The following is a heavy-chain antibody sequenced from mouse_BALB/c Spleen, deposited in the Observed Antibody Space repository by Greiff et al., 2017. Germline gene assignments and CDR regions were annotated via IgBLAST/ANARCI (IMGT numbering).Heavy chain of an antibody. Sequence: VQLQQSGAELVRPGALVKLSCKASGFNIKDYYMHWVKQRPEQGLEWIGWIDPENGNTIYDPKFQGKASITADTSSNTAYLQLSSLTSEDTAVYYCARGYDGTGFAYWGQGTLVTVSA. V-gene: IGHV14-1*02. CDR2: IDPENGNT. D-gene: IGHD2-3*01. CDR3: ARGYDGTGFAY. CDR1: GFNIKDYY. J-gene: IGHJ3*01.